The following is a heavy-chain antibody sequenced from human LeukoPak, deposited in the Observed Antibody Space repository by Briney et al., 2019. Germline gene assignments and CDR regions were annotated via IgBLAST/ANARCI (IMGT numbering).Heavy chain of an antibody. J-gene: IGHJ4*02. V-gene: IGHV1-18*01. CDR1: GYTFTSYG. D-gene: IGHD2-15*01. CDR3: ARDLTVVAPGVYYFDY. Sequence: ASVKVSCKASGYTFTSYGISWVRQAPGQGLEWMGWISAYNGNTNYAQKLQGRVTMTTDTSTSTAYMELRSLRSDDTAVYYCARDLTVVAPGVYYFDYWGQGTLVTVSS. CDR2: ISAYNGNT.